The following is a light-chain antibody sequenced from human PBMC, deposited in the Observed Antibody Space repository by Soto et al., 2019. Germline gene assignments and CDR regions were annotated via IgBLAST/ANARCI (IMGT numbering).Light chain of an antibody. CDR2: DNN. CDR1: SSNIGDNY. J-gene: IGLJ2*01. V-gene: IGLV1-51*01. Sequence: QSVLTQPPSVSAAPGQKVSISCSGSSSNIGDNYVSWYQQFPGTAPKLLIYDNNKRPSGIPDRFSGSASGTSATLGITGLQTRDEADYYCGTWDTSLSAGVFGGGTKVTVL. CDR3: GTWDTSLSAGV.